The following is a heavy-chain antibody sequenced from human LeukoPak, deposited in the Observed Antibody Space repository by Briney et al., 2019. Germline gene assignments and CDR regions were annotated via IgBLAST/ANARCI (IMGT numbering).Heavy chain of an antibody. D-gene: IGHD6-19*01. J-gene: IGHJ4*02. CDR2: IRSKANSYAR. V-gene: IGHV3-73*01. CDR1: GFTFSGSA. Sequence: GGSLRLSCAASGFTFSGSAMHWVSQASGKGLEWVGRIRSKANSYARAYAASVKGRFTISRDDSKNTAYLQMNSPKTEDTAVYYCTRHAGQQWLETFDYWGQGTLVTVSS. CDR3: TRHAGQQWLETFDY.